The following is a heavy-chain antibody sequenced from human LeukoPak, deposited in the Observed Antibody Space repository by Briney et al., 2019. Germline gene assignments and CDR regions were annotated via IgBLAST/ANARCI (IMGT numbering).Heavy chain of an antibody. CDR2: IQYDGSNK. V-gene: IGHV3-30*02. J-gene: IGHJ4*02. D-gene: IGHD3-22*01. CDR1: GFTFSSYG. CDR3: VRAGASSGYY. Sequence: PGESLRLSCAASGFTFSSYGMYWVRQAPGKGLEWVAFIQYDGSNKYYADFVKGRFTISRDNSKNTLYLQMNSLRAEDTAVYYCVRAGASSGYYWGQGTLVTVSS.